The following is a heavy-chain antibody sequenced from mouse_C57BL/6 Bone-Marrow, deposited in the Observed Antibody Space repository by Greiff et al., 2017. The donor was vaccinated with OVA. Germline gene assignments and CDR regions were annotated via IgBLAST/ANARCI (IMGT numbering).Heavy chain of an antibody. V-gene: IGHV1-15*01. J-gene: IGHJ3*01. CDR2: IDPETGGT. Sequence: QVQLQQSGAELVRPGASVTLSCKASGYTFTDYEMHWVKQTPVHGLEWIGAIDPETGGTAYNQKFKGKAILTADKSSSTAYMELRSLTSEDSAVYYCTRSSYLAWFAYWGQGTLVTVSA. CDR3: TRSSYLAWFAY. CDR1: GYTFTDYE. D-gene: IGHD1-1*01.